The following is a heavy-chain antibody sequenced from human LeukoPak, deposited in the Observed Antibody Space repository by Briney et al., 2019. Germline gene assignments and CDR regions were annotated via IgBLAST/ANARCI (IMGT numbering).Heavy chain of an antibody. D-gene: IGHD3-10*01. Sequence: SETLSLTCTVSGGSISSSSYYWGCIRQPPGKGLEWIGSIYYSGSTYYNPSLKSRVTISVDTSKNQFSLKLSSVTAADTAVYYCARPSWNYYGSRDAFDIWGQGTMVTVSS. CDR1: GGSISSSSYY. CDR3: ARPSWNYYGSRDAFDI. CDR2: IYYSGST. J-gene: IGHJ3*02. V-gene: IGHV4-39*01.